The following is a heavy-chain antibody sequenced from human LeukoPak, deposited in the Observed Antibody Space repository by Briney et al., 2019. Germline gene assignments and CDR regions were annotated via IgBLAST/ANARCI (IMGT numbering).Heavy chain of an antibody. CDR1: GFTFSSYS. D-gene: IGHD3-22*01. Sequence: PGGSLRLSCEGSGFTFSSYSMNWVRQAPGKGLEWVSSISGSTIYIYYADSVKGRFTISRDNAKNSLYLQMNSLRAEDTAVYYCARDQVGSGSPPPLQPLDYWGQGTLVTVSS. J-gene: IGHJ4*02. CDR3: ARDQVGSGSPPPLQPLDY. CDR2: ISGSTIYI. V-gene: IGHV3-21*01.